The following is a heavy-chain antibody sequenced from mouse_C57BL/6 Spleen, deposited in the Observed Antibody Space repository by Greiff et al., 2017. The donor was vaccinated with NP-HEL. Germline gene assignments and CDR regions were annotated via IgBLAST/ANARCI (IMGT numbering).Heavy chain of an antibody. J-gene: IGHJ1*03. CDR3: ARGIYGSSHWYFDV. CDR2: INPSTGGT. D-gene: IGHD1-1*01. CDR1: GYSFTGYY. Sequence: EVQLQQSGPELVKPGASVKISCKASGYSFTGYYMNWVKQSPEKSLEWIGEINPSTGGTTYNQKFKAKATLTVDKSSSTAYMQLKSLTSEDSAVYYCARGIYGSSHWYFDVWGTGTTVTVSS. V-gene: IGHV1-42*01.